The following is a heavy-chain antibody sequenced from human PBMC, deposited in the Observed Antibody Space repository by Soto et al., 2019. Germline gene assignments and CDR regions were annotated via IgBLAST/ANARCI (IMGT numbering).Heavy chain of an antibody. J-gene: IGHJ5*02. D-gene: IGHD6-25*01. V-gene: IGHV4-4*07. CDR2: IYSSGGT. Sequence: SLTCTVSGVAISGYYWTWIRQSAGKGLEWIGRIYSSGGTKYNPSLQSRVTMSLDTSKNQFSLRLTSVTAADTDVYYCARGQRLSDSFDPRGQGTLVTSPQ. CDR1: GVAISGYY. CDR3: ARGQRLSDSFDP.